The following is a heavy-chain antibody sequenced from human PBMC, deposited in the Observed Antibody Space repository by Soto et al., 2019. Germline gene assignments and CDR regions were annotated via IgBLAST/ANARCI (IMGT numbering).Heavy chain of an antibody. V-gene: IGHV3-30-3*01. CDR1: GFTCSSYA. Sequence: QVQLVESGGGVVQPGRSLRLSCAASGFTCSSYAMPWVRQAPGKGLEWVAVISYDGSNKYYADSVKGRFTISRDNSKNALYLQMNCLNAEDMAVYYSARDQCGSGYPPSYYCYYGMDVWGQGTTVAVSS. D-gene: IGHD3-22*01. CDR3: ARDQCGSGYPPSYYCYYGMDV. J-gene: IGHJ6*02. CDR2: ISYDGSNK.